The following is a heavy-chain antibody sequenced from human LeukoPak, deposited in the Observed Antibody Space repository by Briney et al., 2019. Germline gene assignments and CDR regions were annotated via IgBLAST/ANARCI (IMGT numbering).Heavy chain of an antibody. CDR2: IYQSGTT. Sequence: SETLSLTCAVSGYSISSGYYWGWIRQPPGKGLEWIGSIYQSGTTYYSPSLKSRVTISVDTSKNQFSLRLSSVTAADTAVYYCARDGSYYYDTSGSLSAFDVWGQGTTVTVSS. CDR1: GYSISSGYY. CDR3: ARDGSYYYDTSGSLSAFDV. J-gene: IGHJ3*01. V-gene: IGHV4-38-2*02. D-gene: IGHD3-22*01.